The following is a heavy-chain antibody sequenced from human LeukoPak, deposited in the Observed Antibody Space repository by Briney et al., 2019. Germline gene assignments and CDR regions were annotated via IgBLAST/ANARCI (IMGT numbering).Heavy chain of an antibody. Sequence: EASVKVSCKASGGTFSSYTISWVRQAPGQGLEWMGRIIPILGIANYAQKFQGRVTITADKSTGTAYMELSSLRSEDTAVYYCARDQGIAAAGDFSDAFDIWGQGTMVTVSS. CDR3: ARDQGIAAAGDFSDAFDI. D-gene: IGHD6-13*01. CDR1: GGTFSSYT. V-gene: IGHV1-69*04. CDR2: IIPILGIA. J-gene: IGHJ3*02.